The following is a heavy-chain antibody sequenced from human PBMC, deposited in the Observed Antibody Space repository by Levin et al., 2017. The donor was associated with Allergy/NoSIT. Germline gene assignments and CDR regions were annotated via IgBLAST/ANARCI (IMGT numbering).Heavy chain of an antibody. CDR1: GFSVSSKY. V-gene: IGHV3-53*01. CDR3: AREGSYDSSGYNDAFDM. D-gene: IGHD3-22*01. CDR2: MYSGGNT. J-gene: IGHJ3*02. Sequence: GESLKISCAASGFSVSSKYMTWVRQAPGRGLEWVSVMYSGGNTKYADSVKGRFTISRDNSKNTLYLQMNSLRAEDTAVYYCAREGSYDSSGYNDAFDMWGQGTMVTVSS.